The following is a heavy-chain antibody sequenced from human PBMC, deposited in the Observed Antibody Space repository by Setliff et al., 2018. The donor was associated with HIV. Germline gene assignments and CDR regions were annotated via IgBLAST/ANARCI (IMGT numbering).Heavy chain of an antibody. J-gene: IGHJ6*04. CDR2: INPKSGGT. Sequence: ASVKVSCKASGYTFTDYYIHWVRQAPGQGLEWMGRINPKSGGTNYVQKFQGRVTMTRDTSIDTAYLELSSLRSDDTAVYYCAKDRTGTGTTLHVWGNGTTVTVSS. V-gene: IGHV1-2*06. CDR1: GYTFTDYY. D-gene: IGHD1-7*01. CDR3: AKDRTGTGTTLHV.